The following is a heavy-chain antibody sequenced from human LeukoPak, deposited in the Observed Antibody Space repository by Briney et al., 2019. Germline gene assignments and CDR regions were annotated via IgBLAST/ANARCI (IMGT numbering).Heavy chain of an antibody. Sequence: SETLSPTCTVSGGSISSYYWSWIRQPPGKGLEWIGYIYYSGSTNYNPSLKSRVTISVDTSKNQFSLKLSSVTAADTAVYYCAGELRVGATRNYFDYWGQGTLVTVSS. CDR3: AGELRVGATRNYFDY. J-gene: IGHJ4*02. CDR2: IYYSGST. CDR1: GGSISSYY. D-gene: IGHD1-26*01. V-gene: IGHV4-59*01.